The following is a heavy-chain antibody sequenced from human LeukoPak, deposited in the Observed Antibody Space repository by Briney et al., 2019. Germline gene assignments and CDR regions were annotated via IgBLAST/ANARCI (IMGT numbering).Heavy chain of an antibody. CDR3: ARDSLWFDP. CDR2: IYYSGST. CDR1: GGSISDYY. V-gene: IGHV4-59*01. J-gene: IGHJ5*02. Sequence: SETLSLTCTVSGGSISDYYWSWIRQPPGKGLEWIGYIYYSGSTNYNPSLKSRVTISVDTSKNQFSLNLSSVTAADTAVYYCARDSLWFDPWGQGTLVTVSS.